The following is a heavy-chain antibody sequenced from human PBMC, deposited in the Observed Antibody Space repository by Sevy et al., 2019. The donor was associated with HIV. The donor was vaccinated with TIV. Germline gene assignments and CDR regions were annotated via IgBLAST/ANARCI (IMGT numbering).Heavy chain of an antibody. J-gene: IGHJ4*02. CDR3: AIDHRRDGMIVVPFEK. CDR2: IRSETGGGTT. CDR1: GLSFSNAW. D-gene: IGHD3-22*01. Sequence: GGSLRLSCAASGLSFSNAWMAWVRQAPGKGLEWVGRIRSETGGGTTDFAAFAKGKLTISRDDPKNTLYLQMNSLKTGDTAVYYCAIDHRRDGMIVVPFEKWGLGTLVTVSS. V-gene: IGHV3-15*01.